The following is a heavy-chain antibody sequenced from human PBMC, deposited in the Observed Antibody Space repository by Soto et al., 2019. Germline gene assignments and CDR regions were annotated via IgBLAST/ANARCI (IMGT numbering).Heavy chain of an antibody. CDR2: IIPLFGTA. Sequence: QVQLVQSGAEVKQPGSSVKVSCKTSGGTFSTYAIYWVRQAPGQGLEWMGAIIPLFGTADYAQKCQGRVTITADESTSTASMELSSLRSEDTAVYYCARPKGSYSSGYYYFDYWGQGTLVTVSS. J-gene: IGHJ4*02. CDR1: GGTFSTYA. V-gene: IGHV1-69*01. CDR3: ARPKGSYSSGYYYFDY. D-gene: IGHD6-19*01.